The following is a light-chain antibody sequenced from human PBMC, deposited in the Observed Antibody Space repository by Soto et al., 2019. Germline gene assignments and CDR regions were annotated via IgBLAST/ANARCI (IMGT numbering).Light chain of an antibody. Sequence: DIQMTQSPSIVSASVGDRVTISCRASQNVNKWVAWYQQKPGKAPKFLIYDASVLESGVPSRFSGSGSGTEFTLTISGLQPEDFATYYCQRYNSNSRTFGQGTKV. J-gene: IGKJ1*01. CDR2: DAS. CDR3: QRYNSNSRT. V-gene: IGKV1-5*01. CDR1: QNVNKW.